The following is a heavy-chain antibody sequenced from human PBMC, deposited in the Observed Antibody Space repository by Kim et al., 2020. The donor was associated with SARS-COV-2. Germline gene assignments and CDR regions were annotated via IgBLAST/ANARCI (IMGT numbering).Heavy chain of an antibody. Sequence: GGSLRLSCAASGFTFSSYSMNWVRQAPGKGLEWVSSISSSSSYIYYADSVNGRFTISRDNAKNSLYLQMNSLRAEDTAVYYCARAPGEGITMVRGVIMNNGYYFDYWGQGTLVTVSS. D-gene: IGHD3-10*01. V-gene: IGHV3-21*01. CDR2: ISSSSSYI. J-gene: IGHJ4*02. CDR1: GFTFSSYS. CDR3: ARAPGEGITMVRGVIMNNGYYFDY.